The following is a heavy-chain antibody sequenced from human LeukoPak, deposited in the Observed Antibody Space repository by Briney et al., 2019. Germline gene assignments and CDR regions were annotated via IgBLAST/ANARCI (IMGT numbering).Heavy chain of an antibody. D-gene: IGHD3-3*01. CDR3: ARDFWSGTPQSYYFDY. CDR1: GFTFSSYG. CDR2: ISYDGSNK. V-gene: IGHV3-30*03. Sequence: GGSLRLSCAASGFTFSSYGMHWARQAPGKGLEWVAVISYDGSNKYYADSVKGRFTISRDNSKNTLYLQMNSLRAEDTAVYYCARDFWSGTPQSYYFDYWGQGTLVTVSS. J-gene: IGHJ4*02.